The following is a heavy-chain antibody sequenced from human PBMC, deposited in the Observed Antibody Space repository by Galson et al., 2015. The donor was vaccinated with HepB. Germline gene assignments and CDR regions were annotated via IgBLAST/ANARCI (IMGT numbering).Heavy chain of an antibody. V-gene: IGHV3-48*04. D-gene: IGHD5-12*01. Sequence: SLRLSCAASGFTFSSYSMNWVRQAPGKGLEWVSYISSSSSTIYYADSVKGRFTISRDNAKNSLYLQMNSLRAEDTAVYYCARHGLGYPDYWGQGTLVTVSS. J-gene: IGHJ4*02. CDR1: GFTFSSYS. CDR2: ISSSSSTI. CDR3: ARHGLGYPDY.